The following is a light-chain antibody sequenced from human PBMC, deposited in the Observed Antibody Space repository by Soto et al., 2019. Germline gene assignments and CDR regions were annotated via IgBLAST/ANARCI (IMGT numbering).Light chain of an antibody. CDR1: QSLLHSDGKTY. CDR3: KQSIQLPWT. Sequence: DIVMTQTPLSMSVTPGQPASISCKSSQSLLHSDGKTYMYWYLQKPGQPPPLLIYEVSTRSSGVAERFSSSAVGTYFTLKSSLVEAEGVGVYYCKQSIQLPWTFGQGTKLEIK. CDR2: EVS. V-gene: IGKV2D-29*01. J-gene: IGKJ1*01.